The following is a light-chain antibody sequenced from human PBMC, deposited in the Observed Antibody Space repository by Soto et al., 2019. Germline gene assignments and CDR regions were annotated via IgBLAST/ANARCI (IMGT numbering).Light chain of an antibody. V-gene: IGKV1-39*01. CDR3: QQSYSRPRT. CDR1: QAIRND. Sequence: IQMTQSPSSLSASVGDRVTITYRASQAIRNDVTWYQQKPGKAPKVLIFAASTLESGVPSRFSGSGSGTDFTLTINSLQPEDFATYFCQQSYSRPRTFGQGTKVDI. J-gene: IGKJ1*01. CDR2: AAS.